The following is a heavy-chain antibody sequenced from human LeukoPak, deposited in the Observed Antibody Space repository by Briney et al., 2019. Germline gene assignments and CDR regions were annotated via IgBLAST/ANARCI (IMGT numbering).Heavy chain of an antibody. CDR1: GFTVSRNH. Sequence: GGSLRLSCAASGFTVSRNHFGWVRQATGKGPEWVSLIESGGTTYYADSVKGRFTISRDNSKNTFYLQLNSLRGDDTSVYYCARVEEWELLRSRSYYFDYWGQGTLVTVSS. D-gene: IGHD1-26*01. CDR2: IESGGTT. CDR3: ARVEEWELLRSRSYYFDY. V-gene: IGHV3-66*01. J-gene: IGHJ4*02.